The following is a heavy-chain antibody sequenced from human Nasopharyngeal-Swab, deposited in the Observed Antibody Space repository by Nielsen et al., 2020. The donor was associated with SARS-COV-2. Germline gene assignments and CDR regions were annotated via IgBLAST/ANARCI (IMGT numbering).Heavy chain of an antibody. V-gene: IGHV3-66*01. D-gene: IGHD2/OR15-2a*01. Sequence: GESLKISCAASGFTVSSNYMSWVRQAPGKGLEWVSVIYSGGSTYYADSVKGRFTISRDNSKNTLYLQMNSPRAEDTAVYYCARATFADWYFDLWGRGTLVTVSS. CDR3: ARATFADWYFDL. J-gene: IGHJ2*01. CDR1: GFTVSSNY. CDR2: IYSGGST.